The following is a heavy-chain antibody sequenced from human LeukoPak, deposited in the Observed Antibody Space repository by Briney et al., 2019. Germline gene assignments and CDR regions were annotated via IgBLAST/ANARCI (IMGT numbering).Heavy chain of an antibody. V-gene: IGHV3-20*04. CDR1: GFTFDDYG. D-gene: IGHD3-10*01. J-gene: IGHJ4*02. Sequence: EGSLRLSCAASGFTFDDYGMSWVRQAPGKGLEWVSGLNWNGDNTGYADSVKGRFTISRDNAKNSLYLQMNSLRAEDTALYYCARDRYYGSGSQKPFDYWGQGTLVTVSS. CDR3: ARDRYYGSGSQKPFDY. CDR2: LNWNGDNT.